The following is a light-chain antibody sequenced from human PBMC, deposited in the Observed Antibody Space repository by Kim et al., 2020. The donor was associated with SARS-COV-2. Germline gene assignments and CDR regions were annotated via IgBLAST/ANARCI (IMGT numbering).Light chain of an antibody. J-gene: IGLJ3*02. CDR1: SSNIGTDYD. V-gene: IGLV1-40*01. Sequence: QPVLTQPPSVSGAPGQRVNISCTGSSSNIGTDYDVHWYQQLPGTAPRLLIFGNTNRPSGVPDRFSGSKSGTSASLAITGLQAEDEADYHCQSYDISLSAWVFGGGTQLTVL. CDR2: GNT. CDR3: QSYDISLSAWV.